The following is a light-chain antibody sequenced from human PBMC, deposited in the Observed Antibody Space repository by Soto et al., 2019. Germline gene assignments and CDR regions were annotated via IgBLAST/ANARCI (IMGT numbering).Light chain of an antibody. CDR2: EVT. CDR1: SSDVGGYNY. CDR3: SSYAGSNNLV. J-gene: IGLJ1*01. V-gene: IGLV2-8*01. Sequence: QSVLTQPPSASGSPGQSVTISCTGTSSDVGGYNYVSWYQQHPGKAPKLIIYEVTKWPSGVPDRLSGSKSGNTASLTVSGLQADDEADYYCSSYAGSNNLVFGTGTKVTVL.